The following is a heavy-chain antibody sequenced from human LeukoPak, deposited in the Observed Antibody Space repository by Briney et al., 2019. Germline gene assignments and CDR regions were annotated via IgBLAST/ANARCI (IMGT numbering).Heavy chain of an antibody. J-gene: IGHJ4*02. CDR3: ASADGYKIDY. D-gene: IGHD5-24*01. Sequence: PSETLSLTCTVSGDPISGSSYYWGWIRQPPGRGLEWIGNCYYGGSTYYNPSLKSQVSISVDTSNNQFALQVSSVTAADTAVYYCASADGYKIDYWGQGTLVTVSS. V-gene: IGHV4-39*01. CDR2: CYYGGST. CDR1: GDPISGSSYY.